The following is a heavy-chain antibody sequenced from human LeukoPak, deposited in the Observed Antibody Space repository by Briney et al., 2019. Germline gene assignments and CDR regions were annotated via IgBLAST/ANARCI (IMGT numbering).Heavy chain of an antibody. D-gene: IGHD1-26*01. CDR2: INPNSGGT. CDR3: ARGVGATEGRNYYYYMDV. J-gene: IGHJ6*03. CDR1: GYTFTGYY. V-gene: IGHV1-2*02. Sequence: ASVKVSCKASGYTFTGYYMHWVRQAPRQGLEWMGWINPNSGGTNYAQKFQGRVTMTRDTSISTAYMELSRLRSDDTAVYYCARGVGATEGRNYYYYMDVWGKGTTVTVSS.